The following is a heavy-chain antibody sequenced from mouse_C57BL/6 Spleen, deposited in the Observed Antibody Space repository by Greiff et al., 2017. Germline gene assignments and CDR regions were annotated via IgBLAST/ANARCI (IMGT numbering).Heavy chain of an antibody. D-gene: IGHD1-1*01. V-gene: IGHV1-54*01. CDR2: INPGCGGS. Sequence: VQLVESGAELVRPGTSVKVSCKASGYAFTNYLIEWVKQRPGPGLAWIGVINPGCGGSTYNEKFKGKATLTADNSSSTAYMQLSSLTSENSAVYFCARSDWHYYGSTFAYWGQGTLVTVSA. CDR3: ARSDWHYYGSTFAY. J-gene: IGHJ3*01. CDR1: GYAFTNYL.